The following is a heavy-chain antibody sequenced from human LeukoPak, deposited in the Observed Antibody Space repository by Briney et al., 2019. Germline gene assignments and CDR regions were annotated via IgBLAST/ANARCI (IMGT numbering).Heavy chain of an antibody. V-gene: IGHV1-2*02. D-gene: IGHD3-3*01. CDR1: GYILTDYY. Sequence: ASVKVSCKASGYILTDYYIHWVRQAPGQGLEWMGWINPNSGGTNYAQKFQGRVTVTRDTSISTAYMELYTLRSDDTAVYYCARDKGVGGNAFDIWGQGTMVTVSS. CDR3: ARDKGVGGNAFDI. CDR2: INPNSGGT. J-gene: IGHJ3*02.